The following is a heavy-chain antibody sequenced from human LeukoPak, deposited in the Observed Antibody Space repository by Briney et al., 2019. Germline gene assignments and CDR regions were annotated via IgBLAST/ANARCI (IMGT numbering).Heavy chain of an antibody. CDR2: ISWNSGSI. CDR3: ARAICSSTSCSALDY. J-gene: IGHJ4*02. Sequence: GGSLRLSCAASGFTFDDYAMPWVRHAPGKGLEWVSGISWNSGSIGYADSVKGRFTISRDNAKNSLYLQMNSLRAEDTALYYCARAICSSTSCSALDYWGQGTLVTVSS. D-gene: IGHD2-2*01. V-gene: IGHV3-9*01. CDR1: GFTFDDYA.